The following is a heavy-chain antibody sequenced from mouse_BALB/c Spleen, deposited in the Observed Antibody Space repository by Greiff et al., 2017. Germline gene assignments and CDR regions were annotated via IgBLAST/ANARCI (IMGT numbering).Heavy chain of an antibody. CDR2: ISDGGSYT. Sequence: EVMLVESGGGLVKPGGSLKLSCAASGFTFSDYYMYWVRQTPEKRLEWVATISDGGSYTYYPDSVTGRFTISRDNAKNNLYLQMSSLKSEDTAMYYCARHSPCTTVVAENFDYWGQGTTLTVSA. V-gene: IGHV5-4*02. J-gene: IGHJ2*01. CDR1: GFTFSDYY. D-gene: IGHD1-1*01. CDR3: ARHSPCTTVVAENFDY.